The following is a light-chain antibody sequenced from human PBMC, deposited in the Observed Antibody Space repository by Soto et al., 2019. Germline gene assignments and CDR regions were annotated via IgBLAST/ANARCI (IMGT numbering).Light chain of an antibody. CDR2: DAS. V-gene: IGKV3-11*01. J-gene: IGKJ1*01. CDR1: QSVGKY. CDR3: QQRGNRPPWT. Sequence: EIVMTQSPATLSFSPGERATLSFRASQSVGKYLVWYQQKPGQAPRLLIYDASNRATGIPARFSGSGSGTDFTLTISSLEPEDFAVYYCQQRGNRPPWTFGQGTKVDIK.